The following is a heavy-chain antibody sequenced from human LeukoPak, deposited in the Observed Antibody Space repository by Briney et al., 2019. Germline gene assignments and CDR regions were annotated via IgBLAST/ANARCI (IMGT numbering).Heavy chain of an antibody. V-gene: IGHV4-31*03. CDR1: GGSISSGGYY. Sequence: SQTLSLTCTVSGGSISSGGYYWSWIRQHPGKGLEWIGYIYYSGSTYYNPSLKSRVTISVDTSKNQFSLKLSSVTAADTAVYYCARADYYDSSGYYYWFDPWGQGTLVTVS. D-gene: IGHD3-22*01. CDR2: IYYSGST. CDR3: ARADYYDSSGYYYWFDP. J-gene: IGHJ5*02.